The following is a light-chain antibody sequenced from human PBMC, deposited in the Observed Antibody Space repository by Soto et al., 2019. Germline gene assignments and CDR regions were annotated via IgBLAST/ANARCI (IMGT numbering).Light chain of an antibody. CDR3: QQYNNWPPDRT. CDR2: GAS. V-gene: IGKV3-15*01. CDR1: QSVGSN. Sequence: EIVMTQSPATLSVSPGERATISCRASQSVGSNLAWYQQKPGQAPRLLIYGASTRATGIPARFSGSGSGTEFTLTISILQSEDFAIYFCQQYNNWPPDRTFGQGTKVEIK. J-gene: IGKJ1*01.